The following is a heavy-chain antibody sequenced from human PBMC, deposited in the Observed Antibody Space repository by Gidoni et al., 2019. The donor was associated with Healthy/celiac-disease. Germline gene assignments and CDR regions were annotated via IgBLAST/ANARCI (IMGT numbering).Heavy chain of an antibody. D-gene: IGHD3-10*01. J-gene: IGHJ4*02. Sequence: EVQLLESGGGLVQPGGSLRLSCAASGFTFSSYAMSWVRQAPGKGLEWVSAISGSGGSTYYADSVEGRFTISRDNSKNTLYLQMNSLRAEDTAVYYCAKEDITMVRGVISGFDYWGQGTLVTVSS. CDR2: ISGSGGST. CDR3: AKEDITMVRGVISGFDY. V-gene: IGHV3-23*01. CDR1: GFTFSSYA.